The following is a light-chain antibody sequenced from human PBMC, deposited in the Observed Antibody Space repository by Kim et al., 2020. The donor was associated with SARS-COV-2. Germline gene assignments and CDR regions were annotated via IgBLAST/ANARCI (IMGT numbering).Light chain of an antibody. J-gene: IGLJ1*01. CDR3: CSYAGSYTYV. CDR1: SSDVGGYKY. Sequence: QSALTQPRSVSGSPGRSVTISCTGTSSDVGGYKYVSWYQQHPGKAPKLMIYDVSKRPSGVPDRFSGSKSGNTASLTVSGLQAEDEADYYCCSYAGSYTYVFGTGTKVTVL. CDR2: DVS. V-gene: IGLV2-11*01.